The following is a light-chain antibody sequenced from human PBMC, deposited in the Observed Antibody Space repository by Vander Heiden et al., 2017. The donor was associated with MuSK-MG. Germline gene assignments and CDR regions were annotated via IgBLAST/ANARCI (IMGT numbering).Light chain of an antibody. CDR2: GAS. V-gene: IGKV3-15*01. J-gene: IGKJ4*01. CDR3: QQYNNWPPAT. Sequence: EIVMTQPPATLSVSPGERATLSCRASQSVSSNLAWYQQKPGQAPRLLIYGASTRATGIPARFSGSGSGTEFTLIISSLQSEDFAVYYCQQYNNWPPATFGGGTKVEIK. CDR1: QSVSSN.